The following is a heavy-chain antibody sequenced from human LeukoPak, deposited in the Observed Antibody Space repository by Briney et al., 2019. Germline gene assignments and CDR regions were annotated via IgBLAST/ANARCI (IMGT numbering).Heavy chain of an antibody. CDR2: ISSSSSYI. J-gene: IGHJ4*02. CDR3: ARELGTNYFDY. D-gene: IGHD7-27*01. V-gene: IGHV3-21*01. Sequence: GGSLRLSCAASGFTFSSYSMNWVRQAPGEGLEWVSSISSSSSYIYYADSVKGRFTISRDNAKNSLYLQMNSLRAEDTAVYYCARELGTNYFDYWGQGTLVTVSS. CDR1: GFTFSSYS.